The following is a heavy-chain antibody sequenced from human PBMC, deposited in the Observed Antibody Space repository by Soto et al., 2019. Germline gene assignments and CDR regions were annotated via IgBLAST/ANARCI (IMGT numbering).Heavy chain of an antibody. D-gene: IGHD6-13*01. CDR2: ISYDGSNK. V-gene: IGHV3-30-3*01. CDR1: GFTFSIYA. J-gene: IGHJ6*02. Sequence: HPGGSLRLSCAASGFTFSIYAMHWVRQAPGKGLEWVAFISYDGSNKYYADSVKGRFTISRDNSKNTLYLQMNSLRAEDSAVYYSARASLYSSRAFYYHGMDVWGLGTTVTVSS. CDR3: ARASLYSSRAFYYHGMDV.